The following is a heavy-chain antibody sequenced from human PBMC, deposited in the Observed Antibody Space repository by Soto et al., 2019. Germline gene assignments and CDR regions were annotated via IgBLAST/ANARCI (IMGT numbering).Heavy chain of an antibody. D-gene: IGHD3-10*01. CDR1: GLTVSNNY. CDR3: VRPLPSGQNYGMDV. CDR2: IYNDGKT. J-gene: IGHJ6*02. Sequence: EVQLLESGGGLIQPGGSLKLSCAASGLTVSNNYMSWVRQAPGKGLEWVSVIYNDGKTYDADSVKGRCTISSDTSKNTLQLQMDSLRDEDTAVYYCVRPLPSGQNYGMDVWGQGTTVTVSS. V-gene: IGHV3-53*01.